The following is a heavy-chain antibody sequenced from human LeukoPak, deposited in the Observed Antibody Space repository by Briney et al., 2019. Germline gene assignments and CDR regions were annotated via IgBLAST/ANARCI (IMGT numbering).Heavy chain of an antibody. CDR1: GGSISSSSYY. CDR2: IYYSGST. D-gene: IGHD1-26*01. V-gene: IGHV4-39*07. Sequence: SETLSLTCTVSGGSISSSSYYWGWIRQPPGKGLEWIGSIYYSGSTYYNPSLKSRVTISVDTSKNQFSLKLSSVTAADTAVYYCARDGGSYHFDYWGQGTLVIVSS. CDR3: ARDGGSYHFDY. J-gene: IGHJ4*02.